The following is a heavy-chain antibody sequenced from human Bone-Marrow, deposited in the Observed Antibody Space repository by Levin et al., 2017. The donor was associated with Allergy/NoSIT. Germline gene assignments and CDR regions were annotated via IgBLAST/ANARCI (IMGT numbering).Heavy chain of an antibody. V-gene: IGHV3-33*01. CDR2: IWYDGSNT. CDR3: ARGDNWNYDGDWFDP. CDR1: GFTFSNYV. J-gene: IGHJ5*02. D-gene: IGHD1-7*01. Sequence: GESLKISCTASGFTFSNYVMHWVRQAPGRGLEWVALIWYDGSNTYYADSVKGRFTISRDNSKNTLYLQMNTLRAEDTAVYYCARGDNWNYDGDWFDPWGQGTLVTVSS.